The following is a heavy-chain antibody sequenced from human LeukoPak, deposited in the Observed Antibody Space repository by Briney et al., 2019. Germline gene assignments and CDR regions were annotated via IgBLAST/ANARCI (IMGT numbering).Heavy chain of an antibody. CDR1: GGTSSSYA. CDR3: ERGGHVYCSSTSCLSGAFEI. CDR2: FIPIFGTA. Sequence: SVKLSCKASGGTSSSYAISWVRHAPGQGLERMVGFIPIFGTANYAQKCQCRVTTTTNASTTTTYMELRSLSSEDTAENYGERGGHVYCSSTSCLSGAFEISGQGAPGTVSS. D-gene: IGHD2-2*01. J-gene: IGHJ3*02. V-gene: IGHV1-69*05.